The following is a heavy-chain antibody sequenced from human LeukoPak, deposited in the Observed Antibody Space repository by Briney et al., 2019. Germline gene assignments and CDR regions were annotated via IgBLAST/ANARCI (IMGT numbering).Heavy chain of an antibody. J-gene: IGHJ6*02. CDR3: AREVIMTGHYYSMDV. V-gene: IGHV3-53*01. Sequence: GGSLRLSCAASGFTVCSNYMSWVRQAPGKGLEWVSVIYSGGSTYYADSVKGRFTISRGNSKNTLYLQMNSPRAEDTAVYYCAREVIMTGHYYSMDVWGQGTTVTVSS. CDR2: IYSGGST. D-gene: IGHD2-21*01. CDR1: GFTVCSNY.